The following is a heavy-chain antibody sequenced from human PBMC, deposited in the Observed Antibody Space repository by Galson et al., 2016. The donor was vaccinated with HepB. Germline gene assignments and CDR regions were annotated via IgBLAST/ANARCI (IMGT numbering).Heavy chain of an antibody. D-gene: IGHD4-17*01. CDR1: GYTFTTSG. CDR2: ISIHNGDT. J-gene: IGHJ6*02. V-gene: IGHV1-18*01. CDR3: ARDTDGGYRLRVNSYDMDV. Sequence: SVKVSCKASGYTFTTSGISWVRQAPGQGLEWMGWISIHNGDTNHAQKFQDRVTMTTDTSTRTAYMELTSLKSDDTAVYYCARDTDGGYRLRVNSYDMDVWGQGTTVTVSS.